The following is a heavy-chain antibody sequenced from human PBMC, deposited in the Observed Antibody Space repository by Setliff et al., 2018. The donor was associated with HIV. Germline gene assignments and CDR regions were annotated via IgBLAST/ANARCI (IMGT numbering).Heavy chain of an antibody. D-gene: IGHD2-21*01. CDR1: GASITSGSYY. Sequence: SETLSLTCSVSGASITSGSYYWSWIRQPAEKGLEWIGHIYTSGSTNYNPSLKSRVTMSIDTSKKQFSLRMSSVTAADTALYYCARHNSHGAIGGAGGDFDIWGQGTMVTVSS. J-gene: IGHJ3*02. CDR3: ARHNSHGAIGGAGGDFDI. V-gene: IGHV4-61*09. CDR2: IYTSGST.